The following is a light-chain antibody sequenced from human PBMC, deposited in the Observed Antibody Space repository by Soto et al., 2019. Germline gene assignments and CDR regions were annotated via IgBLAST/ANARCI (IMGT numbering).Light chain of an antibody. Sequence: QSALTQPASVSGSPGQSITISCTGTSSDVGAYNYVSWYQQHPGKAPKLMIHDVRNRPSGVSNRFSGSKSGNTPSLTISGLQADDDADYYCSSYTNSSVVFGGGTQLTVL. CDR3: SSYTNSSVV. CDR2: DVR. V-gene: IGLV2-14*01. CDR1: SSDVGAYNY. J-gene: IGLJ2*01.